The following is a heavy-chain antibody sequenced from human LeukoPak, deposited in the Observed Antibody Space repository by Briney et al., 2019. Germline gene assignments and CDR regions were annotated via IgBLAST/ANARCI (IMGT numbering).Heavy chain of an antibody. CDR2: ISAYNGNT. J-gene: IGHJ4*02. Sequence: GESLKISCKGSGYTFTSYGISWVRQAPGQGLEWMGWISAYNGNTNYAQKFQGRITMTRSTSISTAYLELSSLRSEDTAVYYCTRDLYGSGSTRGYWGQGTLVTVSS. CDR1: GYTFTSYG. V-gene: IGHV1-18*01. D-gene: IGHD3-10*01. CDR3: TRDLYGSGSTRGY.